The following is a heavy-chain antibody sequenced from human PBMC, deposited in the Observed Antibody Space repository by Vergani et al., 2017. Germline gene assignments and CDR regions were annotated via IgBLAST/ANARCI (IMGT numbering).Heavy chain of an antibody. V-gene: IGHV3-30-3*01. Sequence: QVQLVESGGGVVQPGRSLRLSCAASGFTFSSYAMHWVRQAPGKGLEWVAVISYDGSNKYYADSVKGRFTISRDNSKNTLYLQMNSLRAEDTAVYYCAREDLWGSSCSDYWGQGTLVTVSS. D-gene: IGHD2-2*01. CDR3: AREDLWGSSCSDY. CDR1: GFTFSSYA. J-gene: IGHJ4*02. CDR2: ISYDGSNK.